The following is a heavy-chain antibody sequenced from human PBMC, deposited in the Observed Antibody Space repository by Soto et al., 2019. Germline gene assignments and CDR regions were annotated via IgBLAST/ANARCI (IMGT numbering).Heavy chain of an antibody. Sequence: RASVKVSCKASGGTFSSYAISWVRQAPGQGLEWMGGIIPIFGTANYAQKFQGRVTITADESTSTAYMELSSLRSEDTAVYYCARADVDIVATTYYYYYGMDVWGQGTTVTVSS. D-gene: IGHD5-12*01. CDR2: IIPIFGTA. CDR1: GGTFSSYA. J-gene: IGHJ6*02. V-gene: IGHV1-69*13. CDR3: ARADVDIVATTYYYYYGMDV.